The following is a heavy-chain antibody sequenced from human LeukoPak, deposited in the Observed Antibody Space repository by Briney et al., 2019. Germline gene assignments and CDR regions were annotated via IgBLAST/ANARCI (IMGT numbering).Heavy chain of an antibody. D-gene: IGHD4/OR15-4a*01. J-gene: IGHJ4*02. CDR3: AKDRLGSHYGGAFDY. CDR2: IRYDGSNK. CDR1: GFTFSSYG. V-gene: IGHV3-30*02. Sequence: GGSLRLPCAASGFTFSSYGMHWVRQAPGRGLEWVAFIRYDGSNKYYADSVKGRFTISRDNSKNTLYLQMNSLRAEDTAVYYCAKDRLGSHYGGAFDYWGQGTLVTVSS.